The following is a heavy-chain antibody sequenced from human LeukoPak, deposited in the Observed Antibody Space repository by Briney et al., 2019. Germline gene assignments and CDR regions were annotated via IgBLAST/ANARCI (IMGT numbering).Heavy chain of an antibody. CDR2: IWYDGSNK. Sequence: GGSLRLSCAASGFTFGSYGMHWVRQAPGKGLEWVAVIWYDGSNKYYADSVKGRFTISRDNSKNTLYLQMNSLRAEDTAVYYCARAGWSAPAGTYYFDYWGQGTLVTVSS. V-gene: IGHV3-33*01. D-gene: IGHD3-10*01. CDR3: ARAGWSAPAGTYYFDY. J-gene: IGHJ4*02. CDR1: GFTFGSYG.